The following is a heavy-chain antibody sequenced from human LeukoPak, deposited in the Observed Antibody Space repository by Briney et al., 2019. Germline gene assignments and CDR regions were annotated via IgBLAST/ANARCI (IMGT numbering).Heavy chain of an antibody. V-gene: IGHV3-23*01. CDR1: GFTFSSYA. CDR3: AKDRGSTGTPLPSNWFDP. D-gene: IGHD1-1*01. J-gene: IGHJ5*02. Sequence: GGSLRLSCAASGFTFSSYAMSWVRQAPGKGLEWVSAISGSGGSTYYADSVKGRFTISRDNSKNTLYLQMNSLRAEDTAVYYCAKDRGSTGTPLPSNWFDPWGQGTLVTVSS. CDR2: ISGSGGST.